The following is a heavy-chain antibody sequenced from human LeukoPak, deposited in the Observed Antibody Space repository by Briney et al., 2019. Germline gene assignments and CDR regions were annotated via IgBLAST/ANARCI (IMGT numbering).Heavy chain of an antibody. V-gene: IGHV7-4-1*02. CDR2: INTNTGSP. J-gene: IGHJ5*02. CDR3: ATIGYSSSSAGWSWFDP. Sequence: ASVKVSCKASGYTFTSYAMNWVRQAPGQGLEWMGWINTNTGSPTYAQGFTGRFVFSLDTSVSTAYLQISSLKAEDTAVYYCATIGYSSSSAGWSWFDPWGQGTLVTVSS. CDR1: GYTFTSYA. D-gene: IGHD6-6*01.